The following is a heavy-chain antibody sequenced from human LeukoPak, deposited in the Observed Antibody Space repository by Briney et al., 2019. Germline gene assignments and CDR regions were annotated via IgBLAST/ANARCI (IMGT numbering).Heavy chain of an antibody. CDR1: GLTVSTNY. V-gene: IGHV3-74*01. CDR2: SYIDGTTA. CDR3: ARETDGFDI. Sequence: GGSLRLSCAVSGLTVSTNYMTWVRQAPGKGLVWVSHSYIDGTTANYADSVKGRFTISRDNAKNTLYLQMNGLRPEDTAVYYCARETDGFDIWGQGTMVTVSS. J-gene: IGHJ3*02.